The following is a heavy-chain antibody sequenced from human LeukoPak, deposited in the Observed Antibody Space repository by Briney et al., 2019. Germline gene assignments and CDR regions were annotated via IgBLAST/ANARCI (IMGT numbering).Heavy chain of an antibody. Sequence: SETLSLSCAVYGGSFSDYYWSWIRQPPGKGLEWIGEINHSGSTNYNPSLKSRVTISVDTSKNQFSLDLSSVTAADTAVYYCVRAIRGYSYGYNFDYWGQGTLVTVSS. J-gene: IGHJ4*02. CDR2: INHSGST. V-gene: IGHV4-34*01. D-gene: IGHD5-18*01. CDR1: GGSFSDYY. CDR3: VRAIRGYSYGYNFDY.